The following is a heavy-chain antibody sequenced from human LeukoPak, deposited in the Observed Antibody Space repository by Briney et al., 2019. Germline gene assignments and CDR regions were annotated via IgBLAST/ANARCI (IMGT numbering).Heavy chain of an antibody. CDR2: IYYSGTT. CDR3: ARLDDGSGYYY. D-gene: IGHD3-22*01. Sequence: SETLSLTCTVSGGSITSSRYYWGWIRQPPGKGLEWIGTIYYSGTTYYNASLKSRVTISVDTSKNQVSLKVTSVTAADTAVYYCARLDDGSGYYYWGQGTLVTVSS. J-gene: IGHJ4*02. CDR1: GGSITSSRYY. V-gene: IGHV4-39*07.